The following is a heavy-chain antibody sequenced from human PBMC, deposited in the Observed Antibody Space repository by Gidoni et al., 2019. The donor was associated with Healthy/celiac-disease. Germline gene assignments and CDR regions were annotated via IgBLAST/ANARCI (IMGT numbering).Heavy chain of an antibody. CDR3: ARAVALVIPAAVTDY. CDR1: GFTFSSYS. J-gene: IGHJ4*02. Sequence: EVQLVESGGGLVQPGGPLRLPCAAPGFTFSSYSMNWVRQAPGKGLEWVSYISSSSSTIYYADSVKGRFTISRDNAKNSLYLQMNSLRAEDTAVYYCARAVALVIPAAVTDYWGQGTLVTVSS. CDR2: ISSSSSTI. D-gene: IGHD2-2*01. V-gene: IGHV3-48*01.